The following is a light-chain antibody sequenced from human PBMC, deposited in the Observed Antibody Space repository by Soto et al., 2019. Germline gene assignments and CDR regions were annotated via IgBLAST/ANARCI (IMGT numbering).Light chain of an antibody. Sequence: DKQMSQSPATLSASVGDRVTITCRASQSISSWLAWYQQKPGKAPKLLIYDASSLESGVPSRFSGSGSGTEFTLTISSLQPDDFATYYCQQYLTWPFGQGAK. CDR1: QSISSW. CDR3: QQYLTWP. V-gene: IGKV1-5*01. J-gene: IGKJ1*01. CDR2: DAS.